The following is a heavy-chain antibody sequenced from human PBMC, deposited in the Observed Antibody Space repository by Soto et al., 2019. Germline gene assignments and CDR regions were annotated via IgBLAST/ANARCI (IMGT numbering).Heavy chain of an antibody. J-gene: IGHJ6*02. V-gene: IGHV1-8*01. Sequence: GASVKVSCKASGYTLTSYDINWVRQATGQGLEWMGWMNPDNGNTGYAQKFQGRVTMTRNTAISTAYMELSSLRSEDTAVYYCARGWGAEYYHYGMDVWGQGTTVTVSS. D-gene: IGHD1-26*01. CDR2: MNPDNGNT. CDR1: GYTLTSYD. CDR3: ARGWGAEYYHYGMDV.